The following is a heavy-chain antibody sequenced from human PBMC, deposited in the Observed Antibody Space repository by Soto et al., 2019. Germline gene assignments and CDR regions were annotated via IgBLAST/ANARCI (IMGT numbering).Heavy chain of an antibody. J-gene: IGHJ3*02. CDR3: ATSHYDTTGNFDAFEI. CDR2: ISWNSGSL. CDR1: GFPFDDYA. V-gene: IGHV3-9*01. D-gene: IGHD3-22*01. Sequence: PVGSLILSCAASGFPFDDYAMHWVRPAPGKGLEWVSGISWNSGSLDYTDSMQGRFTISRDNAKNSLYLQMNSLRPEDTALYYCATSHYDTTGNFDAFEIWGQGTMVTVSS.